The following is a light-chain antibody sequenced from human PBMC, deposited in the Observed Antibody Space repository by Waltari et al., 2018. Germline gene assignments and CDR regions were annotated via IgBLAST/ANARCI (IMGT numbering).Light chain of an antibody. CDR3: QQYNNWPPIT. Sequence: ELVMTQSPAPLSVSPGERATLSCRASQSVSSNLAWYQQKPGQAPRLLIYSASARATGSPARFSGSGSGTEFTLTISSLQSEDFAVYYCQQYNNWPPITFGQGTRLEIK. CDR1: QSVSSN. CDR2: SAS. V-gene: IGKV3-15*01. J-gene: IGKJ5*01.